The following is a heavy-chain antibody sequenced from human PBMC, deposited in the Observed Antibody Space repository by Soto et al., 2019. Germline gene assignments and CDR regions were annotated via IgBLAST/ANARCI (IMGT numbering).Heavy chain of an antibody. CDR3: ARGAGPGYFDL. V-gene: IGHV3-20*01. CDR1: GFTFDDYG. CDR2: INWNDGST. Sequence: EVQLVESGGGVVRPGGSLRVSCAASGFTFDDYGMNWVRQAPGKGLEWVSGINWNDGSTGYADSVKGRFTISRDKVKNSLYLQMNSLRAEDTDLYHCARGAGPGYFDLWGRGTLVTVSS. J-gene: IGHJ2*01.